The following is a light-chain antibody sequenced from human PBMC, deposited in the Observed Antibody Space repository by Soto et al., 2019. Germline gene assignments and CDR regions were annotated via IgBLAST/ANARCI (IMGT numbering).Light chain of an antibody. CDR3: QQSYNTPN. J-gene: IGKJ5*01. CDR2: AAS. CDR1: QGIRNH. V-gene: IGKV1-39*01. Sequence: IQMTQSQSSLSASVGDRVTITCRASQGIRNHLNWYLQKPGKAPKLLIYAASSLQSGVPSRFSGSGSGTDFTLTISSLQPEDSATYYCQQSYNTPNFGQGTRLEIK.